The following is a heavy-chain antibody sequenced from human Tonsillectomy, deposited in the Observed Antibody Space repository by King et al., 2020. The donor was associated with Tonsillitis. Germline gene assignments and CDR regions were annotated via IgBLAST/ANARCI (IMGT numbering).Heavy chain of an antibody. V-gene: IGHV3-30-3*01. CDR3: ASAGFCDSTSCYRYYYYMDV. J-gene: IGHJ6*03. D-gene: IGHD2-2*01. CDR1: GFTFTTYA. CDR2: ISYDGSNN. Sequence: VQLVESGGGVVQPGRSLRLSCAASGFTFTTYAMHWVRQAPGKGLEWVAFISYDGSNNSYTDSVKGRYTLSRDNSKNTLYLQMNSLSADDTAVYYCASAGFCDSTSCYRYYYYMDVWGKGTTVTVSS.